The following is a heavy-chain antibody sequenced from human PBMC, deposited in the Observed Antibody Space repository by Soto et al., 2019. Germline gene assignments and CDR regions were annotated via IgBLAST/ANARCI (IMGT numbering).Heavy chain of an antibody. V-gene: IGHV3-49*03. J-gene: IGHJ3*02. Sequence: GGSLRLSCTASGFTFGDYAMSWFRQAPGKGLEWVVFIRSKAYGGTTEYAASVKGRFTISRDDSKSIAYLQMNSLKTEDTAVYYCTRDDAYYYGSGSYYNDAFDIWGQGTMVTVSS. CDR1: GFTFGDYA. CDR2: IRSKAYGGTT. CDR3: TRDDAYYYGSGSYYNDAFDI. D-gene: IGHD3-10*01.